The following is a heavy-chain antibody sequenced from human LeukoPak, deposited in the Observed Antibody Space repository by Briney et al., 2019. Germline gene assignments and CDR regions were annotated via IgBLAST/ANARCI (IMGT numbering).Heavy chain of an antibody. Sequence: GGSLRLSCGASGFSFRDYAMSWVRQAPGKGLEWVSFIRIKAYSGTAEYAASVKGRFTISRDDSKSIAYLQMDSLRTEDTAVYYCAGGGPHDILTGRSGYFAYWGQGTLVTVSS. CDR1: GFSFRDYA. V-gene: IGHV3-49*04. J-gene: IGHJ4*02. CDR2: IRIKAYSGTA. CDR3: AGGGPHDILTGRSGYFAY. D-gene: IGHD3-9*01.